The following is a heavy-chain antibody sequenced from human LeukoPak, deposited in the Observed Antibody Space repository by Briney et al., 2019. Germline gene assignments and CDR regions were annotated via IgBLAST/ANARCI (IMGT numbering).Heavy chain of an antibody. J-gene: IGHJ4*02. CDR2: IYHSGST. CDR3: ASYGSDDY. V-gene: IGHV4-30-4*01. D-gene: IGHD3-10*01. CDR1: GGSISSGDYY. Sequence: PSETLSLTCTVSGGSISSGDYYWSWIRQPPGKGLEWIGEIYHSGSTNYNPSLKSRVTISVDKSKNQFSLKLSSVTAADTAVYYCASYGSDDYWGQGTLVTVSS.